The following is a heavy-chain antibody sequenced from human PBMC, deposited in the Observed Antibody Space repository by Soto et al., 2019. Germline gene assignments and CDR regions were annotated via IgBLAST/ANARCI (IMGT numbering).Heavy chain of an antibody. J-gene: IGHJ4*02. CDR2: IYHSGTT. Sequence: LSLTCTVSGGSISSGGYYWSWIRQHPGKGLEWIGYIYHSGTTYYNPSLKSRVTISVDTSKNQFSLKLSSVTAADTAVYYCARAPEAAGPHYWGQGTLVTVSS. CDR1: GGSISSGGYY. V-gene: IGHV4-30-4*08. D-gene: IGHD6-13*01. CDR3: ARAPEAAGPHY.